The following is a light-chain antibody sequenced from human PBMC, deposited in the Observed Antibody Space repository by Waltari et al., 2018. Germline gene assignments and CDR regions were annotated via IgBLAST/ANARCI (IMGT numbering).Light chain of an antibody. CDR2: RVS. J-gene: IGKJ2*03. CDR3: MQALQNPYS. V-gene: IGKV2-29*02. CDR1: QSLLHSNGNTY. Sequence: DIVMTQTPLSLPVTPGEPASISCRSSQSLLHSNGNTYLYWYLQKPGQPPRLLSYRVSNRFSGVPDRFSGSGSGTDFTLKISRVEAEDVGVYYCMQALQNPYSFGQGTKVEIK.